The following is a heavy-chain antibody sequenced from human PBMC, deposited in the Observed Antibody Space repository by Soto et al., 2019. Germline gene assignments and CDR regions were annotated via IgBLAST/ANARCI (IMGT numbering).Heavy chain of an antibody. V-gene: IGHV5-51*01. Sequence: PGESLXISCNGSGYSFTSYWIAWVRQMPGKGLECMGIIYPGDSDTRYSPSFEGQVTISADKSINTAYLQWSSLKASDSAMYYCARPFDTSGWYDHWGQGTLVTVSS. D-gene: IGHD6-19*01. J-gene: IGHJ5*02. CDR1: GYSFTSYW. CDR3: ARPFDTSGWYDH. CDR2: IYPGDSDT.